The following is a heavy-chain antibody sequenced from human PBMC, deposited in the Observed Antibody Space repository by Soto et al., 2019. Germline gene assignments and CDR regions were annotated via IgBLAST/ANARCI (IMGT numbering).Heavy chain of an antibody. J-gene: IGHJ4*02. V-gene: IGHV3-30-3*01. Sequence: QVQLVESGGGVVQPGRSLRLSCAASGFTFSSYAMHWVRQAPGKGLEWVAVISYDGSNKYYADSVKGRFTISRDNSKNTLYLKMNSLRAEDTAVYYCARERAVTTWYFDYWGQGTLVTVSS. D-gene: IGHD4-17*01. CDR3: ARERAVTTWYFDY. CDR2: ISYDGSNK. CDR1: GFTFSSYA.